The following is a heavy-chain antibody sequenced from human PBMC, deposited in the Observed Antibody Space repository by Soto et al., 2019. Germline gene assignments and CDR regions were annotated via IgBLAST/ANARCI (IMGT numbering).Heavy chain of an antibody. CDR2: IIPFSGTV. D-gene: IGHD3-22*01. CDR3: ARGGYFDSSNYLAY. CDR1: GGSFMSQA. Sequence: QVQLVQSGAEVKKPGSSVKVSCKASGGSFMSQAISWVRQAPGQGPEWMGGIIPFSGTVTYTERFQGRLTLTADEPTKTAYLELSSLRSEDTAVYYCARGGYFDSSNYLAYWGLGTLVTVSS. J-gene: IGHJ4*02. V-gene: IGHV1-69*01.